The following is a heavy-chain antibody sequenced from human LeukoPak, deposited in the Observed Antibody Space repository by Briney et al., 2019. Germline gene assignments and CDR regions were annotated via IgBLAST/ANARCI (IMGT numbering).Heavy chain of an antibody. CDR3: AGSLGVRPLDY. CDR2: IYHSGST. D-gene: IGHD6-6*01. Sequence: SETLSLTCAVYVGSFSGYYWSWIRQPPGKGLEWIGEIYHSGSTNYNPSLKSRVTISVDKSKNQFSLKLSSVTAADTAVYYCAGSLGVRPLDYWGQGTLVTVSS. V-gene: IGHV4-34*01. CDR1: VGSFSGYY. J-gene: IGHJ4*02.